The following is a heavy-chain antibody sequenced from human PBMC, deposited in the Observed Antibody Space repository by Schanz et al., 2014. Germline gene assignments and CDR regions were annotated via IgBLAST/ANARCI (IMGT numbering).Heavy chain of an antibody. D-gene: IGHD6-19*01. CDR2: LSGSGAGT. V-gene: IGHV3-23*04. CDR3: ARDHQWLARYYMDV. J-gene: IGHJ6*03. CDR1: GITLSGYG. Sequence: EVQLVESGGGLVQPGGSLRLSCAASGITLSGYGLHWVRQAPGKGLEWVSTLSGSGAGTFYADSVKGRFTISRDNSENTLYLQMNSLRAEDTAVYYCARDHQWLARYYMDVWGKGTTVTVSS.